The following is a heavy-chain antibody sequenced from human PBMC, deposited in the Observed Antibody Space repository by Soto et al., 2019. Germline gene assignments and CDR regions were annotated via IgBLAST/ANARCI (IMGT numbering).Heavy chain of an antibody. CDR2: IKQDGSEK. D-gene: IGHD1-20*01. CDR3: ARDWYMDY. V-gene: IGHV3-7*04. CDR1: GFTFSNHW. J-gene: IGHJ4*02. Sequence: VQLVESGGGLVQPGESLRLSCAASGFTFSNHWINWIRQTPGRGLEWLAVIKQDGSEKYYVDSVKGRFTVSRDNAMNSAYLQMNSLSVDDTAVYYCARDWYMDYWGQGPLVTVSS.